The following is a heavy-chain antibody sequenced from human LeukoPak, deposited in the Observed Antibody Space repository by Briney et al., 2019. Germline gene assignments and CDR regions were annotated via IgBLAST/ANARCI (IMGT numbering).Heavy chain of an antibody. D-gene: IGHD4-17*01. Sequence: GGSLRLSCAASGFTFSSYWMHWVRQAPGKGLVWVSRINTDGSSTSYADSVKGRFTISRDNAKNTLYLQMNSLRAEDTAVYYCAKDVGSTVGSFSLPTEGYFDYWGQGTLSPSPQ. V-gene: IGHV3-74*01. CDR3: AKDVGSTVGSFSLPTEGYFDY. CDR2: INTDGSST. CDR1: GFTFSSYW. J-gene: IGHJ4*02.